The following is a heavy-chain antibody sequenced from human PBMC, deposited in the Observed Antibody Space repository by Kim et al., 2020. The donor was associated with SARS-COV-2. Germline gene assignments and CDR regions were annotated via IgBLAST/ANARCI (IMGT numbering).Heavy chain of an antibody. Sequence: SETLSLTCTVSGGSISSYYWSWIRQPPGKGLEWIGYIYYSGSTNYNPSLKSRVTISVDTSKNQFSLKLSSVTTADTAVYYCARDPVGGYGFDYWGQGTLVTVSS. CDR1: GGSISSYY. CDR3: ARDPVGGYGFDY. V-gene: IGHV4-59*01. CDR2: IYYSGST. J-gene: IGHJ4*02. D-gene: IGHD5-18*01.